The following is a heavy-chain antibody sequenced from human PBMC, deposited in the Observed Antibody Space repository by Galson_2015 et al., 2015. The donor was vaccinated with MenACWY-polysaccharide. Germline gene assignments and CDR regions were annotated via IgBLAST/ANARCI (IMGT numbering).Heavy chain of an antibody. CDR3: VKGRSPSDHSGSWFSGADAFDS. D-gene: IGHD6-13*01. V-gene: IGHV3-23*01. CDR1: GFTFKNYA. CDR2: IGTGGSST. Sequence: SLRLSCAASGFTFKNYAMSWVRQAPGKGLEWVAAIGTGGSSTYYADSVRGRFTISRDNSKNTLFLQMNSLRVGDTAIYYCVKGRSPSDHSGSWFSGADAFDSWGQGTVVTVSS. J-gene: IGHJ3*01.